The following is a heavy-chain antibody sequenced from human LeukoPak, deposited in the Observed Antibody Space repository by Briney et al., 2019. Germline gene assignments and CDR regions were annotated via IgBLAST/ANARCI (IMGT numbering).Heavy chain of an antibody. D-gene: IGHD4/OR15-4a*01. Sequence: GGSLRLSCAASGFTFSSYWMNWVSQAPGKGLEWVANINQDGGEIFYVDSLRGRFTISRDNAENSFYLQINGLRADDTAVYYCVRDSNANYHTDWGQGTLVSVSS. CDR2: INQDGGEI. CDR1: GFTFSSYW. V-gene: IGHV3-7*04. CDR3: VRDSNANYHTD. J-gene: IGHJ4*02.